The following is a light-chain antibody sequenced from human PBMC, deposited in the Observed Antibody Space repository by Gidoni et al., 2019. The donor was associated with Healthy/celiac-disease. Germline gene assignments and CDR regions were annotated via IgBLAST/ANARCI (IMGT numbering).Light chain of an antibody. CDR3: QQYNNCPFT. CDR2: CAS. CDR1: QSVSSN. J-gene: IGKJ3*01. Sequence: EIVLTQSPATLSVSPGARATLSCRASQSVSSNLAWYQQKPGQAPRLLIYCASTRATGIPARFSGSGSGTEFTLTISSLQSEDFAVYYCQQYNNCPFTFGPGTKVDIK. V-gene: IGKV3-15*01.